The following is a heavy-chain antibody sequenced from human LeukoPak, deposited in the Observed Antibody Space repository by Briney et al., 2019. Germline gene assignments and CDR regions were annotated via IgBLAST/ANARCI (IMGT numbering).Heavy chain of an antibody. CDR3: ARAPRSYYMDV. Sequence: GGSLRLSCAASGCTFSSYEMNWVRQAPGKGLEWVSYISSSGSTIYYADSVKGRFTISRDNAKNSLYLQMNSLRAEDTAVYYCARAPRSYYMDVWGKGTTVTVSS. CDR1: GCTFSSYE. J-gene: IGHJ6*03. CDR2: ISSSGSTI. V-gene: IGHV3-48*03.